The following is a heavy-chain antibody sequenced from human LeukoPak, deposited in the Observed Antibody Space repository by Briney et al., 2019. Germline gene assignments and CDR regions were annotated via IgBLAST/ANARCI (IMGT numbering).Heavy chain of an antibody. Sequence: GGSLRLSCAASGFSFSNHYMRWIRQAPGKGLEWVANISEDGSNKWHLGSVKGRFTVSRDNARNALYLQMNSLRVEDTALYYCTRVIVAVPGYFDYFDFWGQGALVTVSS. CDR3: TRVIVAVPGYFDYFDF. CDR1: GFSFSNHY. J-gene: IGHJ4*02. D-gene: IGHD6-19*01. V-gene: IGHV3-7*01. CDR2: ISEDGSNK.